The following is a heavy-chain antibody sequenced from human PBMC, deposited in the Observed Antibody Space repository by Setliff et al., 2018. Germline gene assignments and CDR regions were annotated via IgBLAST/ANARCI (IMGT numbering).Heavy chain of an antibody. CDR1: GGSISSYY. Sequence: SETLSLTCTVSGGSISSYYWSWIRQPPGKGLEWIAYISASGSANYSPSLKSRVSMSVDTSENQFSLKLNSVTAADMAGYYCAREQWLDPPGYYYMDVRGKGTTVTGSS. CDR3: AREQWLDPPGYYYMDV. V-gene: IGHV4-59*12. CDR2: ISASGSA. J-gene: IGHJ6*03. D-gene: IGHD6-19*01.